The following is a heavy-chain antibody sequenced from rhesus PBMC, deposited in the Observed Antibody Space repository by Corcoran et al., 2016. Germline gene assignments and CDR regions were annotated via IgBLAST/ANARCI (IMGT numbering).Heavy chain of an antibody. CDR2: IFGGSGST. Sequence: QVQLQESGPGLVKPSETLSLTCAFSGYSISSGYGWGWIRQPPGKGLECIGRIFGGSGSTHYNTYLKSRVTVSKDTSKNKFSLRLTSVTAADTAVYYCLGSGWSGFWGQGVLVTVAS. V-gene: IGHV4-127*01. D-gene: IGHD6S26*01. CDR3: LGSGWSGF. CDR1: GYSISSGYG. J-gene: IGHJ4*01.